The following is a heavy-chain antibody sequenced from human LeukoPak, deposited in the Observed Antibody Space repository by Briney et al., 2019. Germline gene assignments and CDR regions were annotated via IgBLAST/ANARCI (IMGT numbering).Heavy chain of an antibody. CDR1: GGSFSGYY. CDR3: ARGQVVPAAIFSIGVLAFDT. D-gene: IGHD2-2*01. Sequence: PSETLSLTCAVYGGSFSGYYWSWIRQPPGKGLEWIGEINHSGSTNYNPSLKSRVTISVDTSKNQFSLKLSSVTAADTAVYYCARGQVVPAAIFSIGVLAFDTWGQGTMVTVSS. CDR2: INHSGST. J-gene: IGHJ3*02. V-gene: IGHV4-34*01.